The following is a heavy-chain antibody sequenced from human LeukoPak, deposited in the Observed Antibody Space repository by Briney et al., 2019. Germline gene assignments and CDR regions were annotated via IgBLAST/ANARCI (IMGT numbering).Heavy chain of an antibody. J-gene: IGHJ3*02. D-gene: IGHD6-19*01. Sequence: PSETLSLTCTVSGGSISSYYWSWIRQPPGKGLEWIGYIYHSGSTNYNPSLKSRVTISVDTSKNQFSLKLSSVTAADTAVYYCARGTPSSGWYRVWAFDIWGQGTMVTVSS. V-gene: IGHV4-59*01. CDR2: IYHSGST. CDR1: GGSISSYY. CDR3: ARGTPSSGWYRVWAFDI.